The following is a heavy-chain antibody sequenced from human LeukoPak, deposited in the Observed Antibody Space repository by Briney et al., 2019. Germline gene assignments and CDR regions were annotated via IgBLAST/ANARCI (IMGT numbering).Heavy chain of an antibody. V-gene: IGHV4-39*07. CDR3: ARSGGLWLLTYYFDY. CDR2: IYYSGST. CDR1: GGSISSSSYY. Sequence: PSETLSLTCTVSGGSISSSSYYWGWIRQPPGKGLEWIGSIYYSGSTYYNPPLKSRVTISVDTSKNQLSLKLSSVTAADTAVYFCARSGGLWLLTYYFDYWGQGTLVTVSS. D-gene: IGHD3-22*01. J-gene: IGHJ4*02.